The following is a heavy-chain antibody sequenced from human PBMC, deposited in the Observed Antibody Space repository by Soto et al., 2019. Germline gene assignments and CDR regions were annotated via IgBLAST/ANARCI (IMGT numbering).Heavy chain of an antibody. D-gene: IGHD2-2*01. Sequence: QVQLQESGPGLVEPSGTLPLTCAVSGGSISSDNWWTWVRQPPGEGLEWIGEIHPNGRTNYKPSLKSRITISVDKSENQFSLWLTSVTAADTALYYCATRYCIHTTCYVYWGQGTLVTVSS. CDR2: IHPNGRT. J-gene: IGHJ4*02. CDR3: ATRYCIHTTCYVY. CDR1: GGSISSDNW. V-gene: IGHV4-4*02.